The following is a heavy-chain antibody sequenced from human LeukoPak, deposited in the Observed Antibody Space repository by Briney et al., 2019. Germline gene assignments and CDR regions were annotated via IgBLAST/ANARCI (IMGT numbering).Heavy chain of an antibody. CDR2: ISYDGSNN. CDR1: GFTFSSYA. Sequence: GGSLRLSCAASGFTFSSYAMHWVRQAPGKGLEWVAVISYDGSNNYYADSVKGRFTISRDNSKNTLYLQMNSLRAEDTAVYYCARDPGYGSGSYSPPDYWGQGTLVTVSS. CDR3: ARDPGYGSGSYSPPDY. D-gene: IGHD3-10*01. V-gene: IGHV3-30-3*01. J-gene: IGHJ4*02.